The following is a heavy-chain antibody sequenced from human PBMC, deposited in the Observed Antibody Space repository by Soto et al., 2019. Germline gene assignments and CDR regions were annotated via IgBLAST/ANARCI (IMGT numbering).Heavy chain of an antibody. CDR2: FRESGGTT. Sequence: VQLSESGGGLVQPGGSLRLSCAASGFGFTFSTSAMSWVRQSPGKGLEWVSTFRESGGTTHYANYVNGRFTISRDTSKKMLYVQMNSLRDEDTAIYYSAKDSHWAIISPNHDYWGHGTLVTVAS. CDR3: AKDSHWAIISPNHDY. J-gene: IGHJ4*01. V-gene: IGHV3-23*01. CDR1: GFGFTFSTSA. D-gene: IGHD2-2*01.